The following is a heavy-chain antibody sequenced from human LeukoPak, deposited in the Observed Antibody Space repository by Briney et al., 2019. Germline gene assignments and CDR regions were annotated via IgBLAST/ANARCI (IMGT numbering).Heavy chain of an antibody. Sequence: SGTLSLTCAVSGDSISSNYWWTWVRQPPGKGLEWIGEIHHSGSTNYSPSFKSRVTVSVDNSRNDFSLSLTSVTAADTAVYYCARQSLSPLQPDYWGQGTLVTVSS. J-gene: IGHJ4*02. V-gene: IGHV4-4*02. CDR1: GDSISSNYW. CDR2: IHHSGST. D-gene: IGHD2-15*01. CDR3: ARQSLSPLQPDY.